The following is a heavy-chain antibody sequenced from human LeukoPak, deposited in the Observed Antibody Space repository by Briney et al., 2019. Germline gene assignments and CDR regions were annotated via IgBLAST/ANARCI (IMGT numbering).Heavy chain of an antibody. V-gene: IGHV3-33*01. CDR2: IWDDGSNK. Sequence: GGSLRLSCVASGFTFSSYGMHWVRQAPGKGLEWVAVIWDDGSNKYYADSVKGRFTISRDNSKNTLYLQMNSLRAEDTAVYYCARVPYDSSGYYYGSAFDYWGQGTLVTVSS. J-gene: IGHJ4*02. CDR3: ARVPYDSSGYYYGSAFDY. CDR1: GFTFSSYG. D-gene: IGHD3-22*01.